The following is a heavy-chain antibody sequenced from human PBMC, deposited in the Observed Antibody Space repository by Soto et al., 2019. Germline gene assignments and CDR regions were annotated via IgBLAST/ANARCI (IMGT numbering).Heavy chain of an antibody. CDR3: ARAKGYCSGGSCYAGYYYYGMDV. Sequence: QVQLVQSGAEVKKPGSSVKVSCKASGGTFSSYAISWVRQAPGQGLEWMGGIIPIFGTANYAQKFQGRVTITADEFTSTAYMELSSLRSEDTAVYYCARAKGYCSGGSCYAGYYYYGMDVWGQGTTVTVYS. V-gene: IGHV1-69*01. CDR1: GGTFSSYA. CDR2: IIPIFGTA. J-gene: IGHJ6*02. D-gene: IGHD2-15*01.